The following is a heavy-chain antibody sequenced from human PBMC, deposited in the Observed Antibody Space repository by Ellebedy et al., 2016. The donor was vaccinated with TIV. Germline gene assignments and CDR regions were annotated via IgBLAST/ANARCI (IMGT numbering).Heavy chain of an antibody. V-gene: IGHV4-59*01. D-gene: IGHD4-17*01. Sequence: MPGGSLRLSCTVSGGSINSSYWSWIRQPPGKGLEWIGYIYHSGNTNSNPSLKSRVTISVDTSKNQFSVKLSSVTAADTAVYYCARLSGDHDAFDIWGQGTMVTVSS. CDR2: IYHSGNT. CDR1: GGSINSSY. CDR3: ARLSGDHDAFDI. J-gene: IGHJ3*02.